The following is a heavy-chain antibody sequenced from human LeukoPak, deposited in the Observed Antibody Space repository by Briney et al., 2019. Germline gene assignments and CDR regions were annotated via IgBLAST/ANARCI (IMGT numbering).Heavy chain of an antibody. CDR1: GFTFSSYG. V-gene: IGHV3-48*04. CDR2: ISSSSRTI. CDR3: AKGDDYGDAFDI. Sequence: PGGSLRLSCAASGFTFSSYGMHWVRQAPGKGLEWLSYISSSSRTIYYADSVKGRFAISRDNSKNSLFLQMSSLRIEDTALYYCAKGDDYGDAFDIWGQGTMVTVSS. D-gene: IGHD4-17*01. J-gene: IGHJ3*02.